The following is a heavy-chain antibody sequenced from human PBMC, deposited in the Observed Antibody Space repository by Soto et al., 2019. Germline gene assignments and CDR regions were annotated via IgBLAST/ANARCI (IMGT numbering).Heavy chain of an antibody. CDR1: GGTFSSYA. J-gene: IGHJ6*02. D-gene: IGHD6-6*01. CDR3: ARNEYSSSSPDYYYYYGMDV. CDR2: IIPIFGTA. Sequence: SVKVSCKASGGTFSSYAISWVRQAPGQGLEWMGGIIPIFGTANYAQKFQGRVTITADESTSTAYMELSSLRSEDTAVYYCARNEYSSSSPDYYYYYGMDVWGQGTTVTVSS. V-gene: IGHV1-69*13.